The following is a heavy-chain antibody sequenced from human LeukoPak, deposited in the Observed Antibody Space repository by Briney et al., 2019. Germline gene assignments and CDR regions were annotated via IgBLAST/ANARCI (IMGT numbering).Heavy chain of an antibody. Sequence: PSETLSLTCTVSGGSISSSSYYWGWIRQPPGKGLEWIGSIYYSGSTYYNPSLKSRVTISVDTSKNQFSLKLSSVTAADTAVYYCASLGARLNVDYWGQGTLVTVSS. D-gene: IGHD1-26*01. V-gene: IGHV4-39*01. J-gene: IGHJ4*02. CDR2: IYYSGST. CDR1: GGSISSSSYY. CDR3: ASLGARLNVDY.